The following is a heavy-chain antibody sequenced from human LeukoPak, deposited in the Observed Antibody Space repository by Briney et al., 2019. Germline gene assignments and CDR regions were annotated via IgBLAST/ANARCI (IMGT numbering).Heavy chain of an antibody. D-gene: IGHD6-6*01. CDR2: IYYTGSK. Sequence: SETLSLTCPVSGPSISSYSGSWVRQPPGKGLEWVGYIYYTGSKTYNPCLKSRLSTSLDTSKNQFSRRLTSWTPTDTPVNSCARVLAYSSSSYRFYYYGIDVWGQGTTVTVSS. CDR3: ARVLAYSSSSYRFYYYGIDV. J-gene: IGHJ6*02. V-gene: IGHV4-59*08. CDR1: GPSISSYS.